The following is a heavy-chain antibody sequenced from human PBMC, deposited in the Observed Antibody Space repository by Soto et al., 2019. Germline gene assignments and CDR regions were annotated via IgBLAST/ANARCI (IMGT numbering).Heavy chain of an antibody. D-gene: IGHD6-13*01. CDR2: IIPIFGTA. J-gene: IGHJ3*02. CDR3: AHKAAACYDAFDI. Sequence: SVKVSCKASGGTFSSYAISWVRQAPGQGLEWMGGIIPIFGTANYAQKFQGRVTITADESTSTAYMELSSLGSEGTAVYYCAHKAAACYDAFDIWGQGTMVTVSS. CDR1: GGTFSSYA. V-gene: IGHV1-69*13.